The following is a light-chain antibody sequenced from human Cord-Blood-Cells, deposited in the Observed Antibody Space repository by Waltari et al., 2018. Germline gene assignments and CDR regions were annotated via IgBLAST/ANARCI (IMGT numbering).Light chain of an antibody. V-gene: IGLV2-23*03. Sequence: QSALTQPASVSGSPGQSITISCTGTSSDVGSYNLVSWYQQHPSKAPKLMIYEGSKRPSGFANRFSGSKSGNTASLTISGLQAEDEADYYCCSYAGSSTFLVFGGGTKLTVL. CDR1: SSDVGSYNL. J-gene: IGLJ2*01. CDR3: CSYAGSSTFLV. CDR2: EGS.